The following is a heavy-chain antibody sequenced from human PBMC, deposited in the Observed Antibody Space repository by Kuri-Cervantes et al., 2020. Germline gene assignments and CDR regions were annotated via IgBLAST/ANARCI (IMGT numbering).Heavy chain of an antibody. V-gene: IGHV4-61*01. CDR2: IYYSGST. CDR3: ARGPSKGWGSYYNPYYYYGMDV. J-gene: IGHJ6*02. Sequence: SETLSLTCTVSGGSVSSGSYYWSWIRQPPGKGLEWIGYIYYSGSTNYNPSLKSRVTISVDTSKNQFSLKLSSVTAADTAVYYCARGPSKGWGSYYNPYYYYGMDVWGQGTTVTVSS. CDR1: GGSVSSGSYY. D-gene: IGHD3-10*01.